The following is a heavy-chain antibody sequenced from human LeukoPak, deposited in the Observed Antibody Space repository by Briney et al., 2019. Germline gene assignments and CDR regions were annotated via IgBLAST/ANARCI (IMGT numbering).Heavy chain of an antibody. CDR2: IRSKAYGGTT. J-gene: IGHJ5*02. CDR3: TRGTRWGP. Sequence: GGSLRLSCTASGFTFGDYAVAWVRQAPGKGLEWVGFIRSKAYGGTTEHAASVKGRFTISRADSKSVAYLQMNSLKTEDTAVYYCTRGTRWGPWGQGTLVTVSS. V-gene: IGHV3-49*04. D-gene: IGHD7-27*01. CDR1: GFTFGDYA.